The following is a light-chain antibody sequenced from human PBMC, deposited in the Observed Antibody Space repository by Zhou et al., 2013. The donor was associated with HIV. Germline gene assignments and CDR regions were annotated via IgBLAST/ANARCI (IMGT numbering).Light chain of an antibody. CDR3: QQYASSPRT. V-gene: IGKV3-20*01. CDR1: QSIANN. Sequence: EIMMTQSPATVSVSPGERVTLSCRASQSIANNLAWYRQKPGQAPRLLIYGASSRAPGIPDRFSGSGSGTDFTLTISRLEPEDFAVYSCQQYASSPRTFGQGTKVEIK. J-gene: IGKJ1*01. CDR2: GAS.